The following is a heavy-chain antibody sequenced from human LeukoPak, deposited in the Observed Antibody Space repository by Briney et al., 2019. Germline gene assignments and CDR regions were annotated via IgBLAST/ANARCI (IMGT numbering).Heavy chain of an antibody. CDR3: AKDGTTTVTFDY. CDR2: ISGSGGST. CDR1: GFTFSSYA. Sequence: GGPLRLSCAASGFTFSSYAMSWVRQAPGKGLEWVSVISGSGGSTYYRDSVKGRFTTSRDNSKNTLYLQMNSLTAGDTAVYYCAKDGTTTVTFDYWGQGTLVTVSS. V-gene: IGHV3-23*01. J-gene: IGHJ4*02. D-gene: IGHD4-11*01.